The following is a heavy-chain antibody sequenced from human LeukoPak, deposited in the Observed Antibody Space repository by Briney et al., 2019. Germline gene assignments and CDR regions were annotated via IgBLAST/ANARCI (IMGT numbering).Heavy chain of an antibody. V-gene: IGHV1-8*01. J-gene: IGHJ4*02. CDR1: GYTFTSYD. D-gene: IGHD6-19*01. CDR2: MNPNSGNT. CDR3: ARGGIGSGWFIFGY. Sequence: VASVKVSCKASGYTFTSYDINWVRQATGQGLEWMGWMNPNSGNTGYAQKFQGRVTMTRNTSISTAYMELSSLRSEDTAVYYCARGGIGSGWFIFGYWGQGTLVTVSP.